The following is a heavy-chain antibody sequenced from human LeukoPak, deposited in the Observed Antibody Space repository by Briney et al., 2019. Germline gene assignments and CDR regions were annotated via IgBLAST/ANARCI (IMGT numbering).Heavy chain of an antibody. CDR1: GFTFSGFA. D-gene: IGHD1-26*01. CDR3: VKTMGAIDHDY. J-gene: IGHJ4*02. CDR2: ISNNGGTT. Sequence: PGGSLRLSCAASGFTFSGFAMSWVRQAPGKGLEWVSTISNNGGTTYYADSVKGRFTISRDNSKNTLYLQMNSLRAEDTAVYFCVKTMGAIDHDYWGQGTLVTVSS. V-gene: IGHV3-23*01.